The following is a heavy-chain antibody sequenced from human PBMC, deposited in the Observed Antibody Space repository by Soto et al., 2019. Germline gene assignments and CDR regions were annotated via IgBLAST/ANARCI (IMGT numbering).Heavy chain of an antibody. Sequence: GESLKISCKGSGYSFTSYWISWVRQMPGKGLEWMGRIDPSDSYTNYSPSFQGHVTISADKSISTAYLQWSSLKASDTAMYYCARGPGYYDSSGYLDLPNSVDYWGQGTLVTVSS. J-gene: IGHJ4*02. CDR1: GYSFTSYW. D-gene: IGHD3-22*01. CDR3: ARGPGYYDSSGYLDLPNSVDY. V-gene: IGHV5-10-1*01. CDR2: IDPSDSYT.